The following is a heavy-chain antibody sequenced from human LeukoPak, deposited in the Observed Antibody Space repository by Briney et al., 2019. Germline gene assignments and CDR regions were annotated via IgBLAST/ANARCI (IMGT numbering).Heavy chain of an antibody. CDR1: GGTFSSYA. Sequence: SVKVSCKASGGTFSSYAISWVRQAPGQGLEWMGGIIPIFGTANYAQKFQGRVTITADESTSTAYMELSSLRSEDTAIYYRAGGTYYDFFDTFHIWGQGTMVTVSS. CDR2: IIPIFGTA. D-gene: IGHD3-3*01. CDR3: AGGTYYDFFDTFHI. V-gene: IGHV1-69*13. J-gene: IGHJ3*02.